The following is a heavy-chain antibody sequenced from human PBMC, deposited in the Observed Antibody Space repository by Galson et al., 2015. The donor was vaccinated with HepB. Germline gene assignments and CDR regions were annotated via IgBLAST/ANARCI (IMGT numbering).Heavy chain of an antibody. V-gene: IGHV1-18*01. CDR2: IGVYTGDT. Sequence: SCKASGYSFINFGVSWVRQAPGQGLEWMGWIGVYTGDTDYAQNVQGRVTMTTDTSTSTAYMELRSLRSDDTAVYYCARSPGILSPQDGMDVWGQGTTVTVSS. CDR1: GYSFINFG. D-gene: IGHD1-14*01. CDR3: ARSPGILSPQDGMDV. J-gene: IGHJ6*02.